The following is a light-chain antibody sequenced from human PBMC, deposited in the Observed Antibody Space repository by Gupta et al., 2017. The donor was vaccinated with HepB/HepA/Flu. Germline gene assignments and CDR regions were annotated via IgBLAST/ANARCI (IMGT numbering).Light chain of an antibody. J-gene: IGLJ3*02. CDR1: KLGDKY. Sequence: SYEVTQPPSVSVSPGQTARITCSGSKLGDKYVYWYQQKPGQSPVLVIYQDSLRPLGISERFSGSNSDNTAALTISGTQPMDEADYYCQTWDSSSLVVYGGGTKLTVL. CDR2: QDS. CDR3: QTWDSSSLVV. V-gene: IGLV3-1*01.